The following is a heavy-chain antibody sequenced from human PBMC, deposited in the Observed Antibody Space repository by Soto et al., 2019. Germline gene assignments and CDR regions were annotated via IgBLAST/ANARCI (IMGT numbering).Heavy chain of an antibody. CDR2: ISYDGSNK. CDR1: GFTFSSYG. Sequence: SLRLSCAASGFTFSSYGMHWVRQAPGKGLEWVAVISYDGSNKYYADSVKGRFTISRDNSKNTLYLQMNSLRAEDTAVYYCETLFSGSYEVYWGQGTLVTVSS. J-gene: IGHJ4*02. CDR3: ETLFSGSYEVY. D-gene: IGHD1-26*01. V-gene: IGHV3-30*03.